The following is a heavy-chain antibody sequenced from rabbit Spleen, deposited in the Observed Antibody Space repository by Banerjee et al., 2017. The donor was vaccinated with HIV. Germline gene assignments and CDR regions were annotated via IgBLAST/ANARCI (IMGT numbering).Heavy chain of an antibody. V-gene: IGHV1S40*01. Sequence: VESGGGLVKPGASLTLTCTASGFSFSGDYYMSWVRQAPGKGLEWIGYIYSTNDRKDYASWAKGRFTISKTSSTTVTLQMTSLTAADTATYFCARWPSGDHFNLWGPGTLVTVS. CDR1: GFSFSGDYY. D-gene: IGHD1-1*01. CDR3: ARWPSGDHFNL. J-gene: IGHJ4*01. CDR2: IYSTNDRK.